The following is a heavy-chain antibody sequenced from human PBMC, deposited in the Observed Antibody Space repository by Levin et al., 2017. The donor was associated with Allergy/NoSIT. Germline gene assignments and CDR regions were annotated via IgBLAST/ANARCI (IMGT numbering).Heavy chain of an antibody. CDR3: ARDYSYGLFDY. V-gene: IGHV4-59*01. CDR2: IFDSGST. J-gene: IGHJ4*02. Sequence: SQTLSLTCTVSGASISSYYWTWIRQSPGKGLEWIGYIFDSGSTNYNPSLTSRVTISVDTSKNQFSLKLNSVTAADTAVYYCARDYSYGLFDYWGQGTLVAVSS. CDR1: GASISSYY. D-gene: IGHD5-18*01.